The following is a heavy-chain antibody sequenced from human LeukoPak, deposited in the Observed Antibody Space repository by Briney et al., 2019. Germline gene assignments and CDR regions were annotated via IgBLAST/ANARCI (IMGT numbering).Heavy chain of an antibody. CDR1: GGSISSSSYY. J-gene: IGHJ3*02. Sequence: SETLSLTCTVSGGSISSSSYYWGWIRQPPGKGLEWIGSIYYSGSTYYNPSLKSRVTISVDTSKNQFSLKLSSVTAADTAVYYCARDSLWDAYNSPDAFDIWGQGTMVTVSS. V-gene: IGHV4-39*07. CDR3: ARDSLWDAYNSPDAFDI. D-gene: IGHD5-24*01. CDR2: IYYSGST.